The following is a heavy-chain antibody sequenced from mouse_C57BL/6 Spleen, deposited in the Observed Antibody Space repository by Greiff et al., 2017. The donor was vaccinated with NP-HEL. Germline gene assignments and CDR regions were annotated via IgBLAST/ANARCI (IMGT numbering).Heavy chain of an antibody. V-gene: IGHV1-64*01. Sequence: QVQLQQPGAELVKPGASVKLSCKASGYTFTSYWMHWVKQRPGQGLEWIGMIHPNSGSTNYNEKFKSKATLTVDKSSSTAYMQLSSLTSEDSAVYYCARWGTGGDYYGVPFDYWGQGTTLTVSS. CDR1: GYTFTSYW. D-gene: IGHD1-1*01. CDR3: ARWGTGGDYYGVPFDY. J-gene: IGHJ2*01. CDR2: IHPNSGST.